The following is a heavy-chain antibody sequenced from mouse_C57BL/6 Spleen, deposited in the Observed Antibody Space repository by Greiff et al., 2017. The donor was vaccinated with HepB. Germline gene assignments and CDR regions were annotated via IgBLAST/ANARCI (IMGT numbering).Heavy chain of an antibody. V-gene: IGHV1-53*01. CDR1: GYTFTSYW. CDR3: ARKEEGYYYAMDY. J-gene: IGHJ4*01. CDR2: INPSNGGT. Sequence: QVQLKQPGTELVKPGASVKLSCKASGYTFTSYWMHWVKQRPGQGLEWIGNINPSNGGTNYNEKFKSKARLTVDKSSSTAYMQLSSLTSEDSAVYYCARKEEGYYYAMDYWGQGTSVTVSS.